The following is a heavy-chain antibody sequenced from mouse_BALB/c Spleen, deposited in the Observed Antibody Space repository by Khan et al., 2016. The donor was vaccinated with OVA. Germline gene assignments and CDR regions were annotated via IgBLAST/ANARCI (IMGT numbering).Heavy chain of an antibody. CDR1: GFSFISYG. V-gene: IGHV5-6-3*01. D-gene: IGHD3-3*01. CDR2: INSNGGSP. CDR3: GRKDRTIN. Sequence: EVELVESGGGLEQPGGSLKLSCAASGFSFISYGMSWVRQTPDKRLELVASINSNGGSPYYPDSVKGRFAFSRDNDNNTLYLQMTSKKSEDTAMYYCGRKDRTINWGQGTTLTVSS. J-gene: IGHJ2*01.